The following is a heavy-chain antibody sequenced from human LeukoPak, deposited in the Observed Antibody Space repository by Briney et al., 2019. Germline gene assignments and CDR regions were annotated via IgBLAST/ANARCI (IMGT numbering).Heavy chain of an antibody. CDR3: ARGSSVSGTVKSAFEI. J-gene: IGHJ3*02. D-gene: IGHD1-20*01. V-gene: IGHV1-2*02. CDR1: GYTFTGYY. Sequence: ASVKVSCKASGYTFTGYYIQWVRQAPGQGLERMGWINPNSGDTKYAQKFQDRVTMTRDTSIGTAYMELSRLGSDDTAVYYCARGSSVSGTVKSAFEIWGQGTMVTVSS. CDR2: INPNSGDT.